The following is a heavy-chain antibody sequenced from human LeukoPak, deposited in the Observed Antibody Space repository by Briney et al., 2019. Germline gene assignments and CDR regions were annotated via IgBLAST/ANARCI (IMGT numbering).Heavy chain of an antibody. CDR3: ARQSDPYYHYGLDF. J-gene: IGHJ6*02. V-gene: IGHV4-59*01. CDR1: GGSIRNYY. CDR2: VYYTGTT. Sequence: PSETLSLTCALSGGSIRNYYWSWIRQPLGKGLEWIGYVYYTGTTSYNPSLKSRVTISVETSKNQFSLTLNSVTAADTAVYHCARQSDPYYHYGLDFWGQGTTVIVSS.